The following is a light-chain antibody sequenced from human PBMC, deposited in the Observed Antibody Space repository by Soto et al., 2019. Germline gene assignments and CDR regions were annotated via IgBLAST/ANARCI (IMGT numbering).Light chain of an antibody. CDR3: RAWAPAIRV. Sequence: QSVLTQSPSASASLGASVKLTCTLSSGHSSYAIAWHQQQPEKGPRYLMKVNSDGSHNKGDGIPDPFSGFSSGAERYLTISCLLSEDEDDNYCRAWAPAIRVFGGGTKLTVL. CDR2: VNSDGSH. J-gene: IGLJ3*02. CDR1: SGHSSYA. V-gene: IGLV4-69*01.